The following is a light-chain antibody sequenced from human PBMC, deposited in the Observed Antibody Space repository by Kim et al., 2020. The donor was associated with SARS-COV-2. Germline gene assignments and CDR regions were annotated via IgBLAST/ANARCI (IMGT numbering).Light chain of an antibody. Sequence: GQAITISCTGTSSDVGGYNYVSWYQQHPGKAPKPMIYDVSNRPSGVSNRFSGSKSGNTASLTISGLQAEDEADYYCSSYTSSSTLVFGTGTKVTVL. CDR3: SSYTSSSTLV. CDR1: SSDVGGYNY. J-gene: IGLJ1*01. V-gene: IGLV2-14*03. CDR2: DVS.